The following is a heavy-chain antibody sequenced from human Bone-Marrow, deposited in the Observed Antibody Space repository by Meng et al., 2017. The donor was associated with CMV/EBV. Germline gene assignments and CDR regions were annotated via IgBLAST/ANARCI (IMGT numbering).Heavy chain of an antibody. CDR2: IIPIIGIA. Sequence: SVKVSCKASGGTFSSYTISWVRQAPGQGLEWMGRIIPIIGIANYAQKFQGRVTITADKSTSAAYMELSSLRSEDTSVYYCARDRRRYSGYNFWFDPWGQGTLVTVSS. D-gene: IGHD5-12*01. J-gene: IGHJ5*02. CDR3: ARDRRRYSGYNFWFDP. CDR1: GGTFSSYT. V-gene: IGHV1-69*04.